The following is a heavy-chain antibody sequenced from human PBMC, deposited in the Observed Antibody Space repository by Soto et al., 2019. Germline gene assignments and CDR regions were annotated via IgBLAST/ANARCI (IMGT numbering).Heavy chain of an antibody. D-gene: IGHD3-9*01. CDR1: GFTFSSYA. CDR3: ARDWETSATGLIDS. V-gene: IGHV3-30-3*01. CDR2: TSYDGSNK. J-gene: IGHJ4*02. Sequence: GGYLRLSCVDSGFTFSSYALHWVRQAPGKGLEWVAVTSYDGSNKYYADSVEGRFTISRDNSKNTLYLQTSSLTTDDTAMYYCARDWETSATGLIDSWGQGTLVTVS.